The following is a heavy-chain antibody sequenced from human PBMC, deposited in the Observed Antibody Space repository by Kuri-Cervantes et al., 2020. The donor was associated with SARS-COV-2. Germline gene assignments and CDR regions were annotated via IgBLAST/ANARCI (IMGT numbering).Heavy chain of an antibody. CDR3: ARDWGQSRYDFWSGYVLGY. Sequence: SLKISCAASGFPFDGYVMHWVRQAPGKGLEWVSGISWNSGNIGYADSVKGRFTISRDNAKNSLYPQMNSLRAEDMALYYCARDWGQSRYDFWSGYVLGYWGQGTLVTVSS. V-gene: IGHV3-9*03. CDR1: GFPFDGYV. CDR2: ISWNSGNI. J-gene: IGHJ4*02. D-gene: IGHD3-3*01.